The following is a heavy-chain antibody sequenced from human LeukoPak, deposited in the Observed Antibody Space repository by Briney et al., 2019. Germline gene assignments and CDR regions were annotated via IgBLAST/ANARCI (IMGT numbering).Heavy chain of an antibody. CDR2: ISYDGSNK. CDR3: ATSPYFYDRSGYSPYYFDY. CDR1: GFTFSSYG. Sequence: GGSLRLSCAASGFTFSSYGMHWVRQAPGKGLEWVAVISYDGSNKYYADSVKGRFTISRDNSKNTLYLQMNSLRAEDTAVYYCATSPYFYDRSGYSPYYFDYWGRGTLVTVSS. D-gene: IGHD3-22*01. J-gene: IGHJ4*02. V-gene: IGHV3-30*03.